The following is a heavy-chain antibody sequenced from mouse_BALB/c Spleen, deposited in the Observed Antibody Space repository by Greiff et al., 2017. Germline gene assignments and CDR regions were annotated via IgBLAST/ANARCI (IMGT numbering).Heavy chain of an antibody. V-gene: IGHV1S29*02. Sequence: EVQLQQSGPELVKPGASVKISCKASGYTFTDYNMHWVKQSHGKSLEWIGYIYPYNGGTGYNQKFKSKATLTVDNSSSTAYMELRSLTSEDSAVYYCAYYGSSWYFDVWGAGTTVTVSS. CDR2: IYPYNGGT. D-gene: IGHD1-1*01. CDR1: GYTFTDYN. J-gene: IGHJ1*01. CDR3: AYYGSSWYFDV.